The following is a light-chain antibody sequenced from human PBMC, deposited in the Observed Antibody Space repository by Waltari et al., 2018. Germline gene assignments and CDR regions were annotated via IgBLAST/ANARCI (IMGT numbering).Light chain of an antibody. CDR2: GAS. CDR3: QQYGGSPPVT. Sequence: EIVLTQSPDTMSLFPGERATFSCRASESVSSIYLAWYRQKPGQAPRLLVYGASSRATGIPDRFSGSGSGTHFSLTISRLEPEDSAVYYCQQYGGSPPVTFGQGTRLEIK. CDR1: ESVSSIY. V-gene: IGKV3-20*01. J-gene: IGKJ5*01.